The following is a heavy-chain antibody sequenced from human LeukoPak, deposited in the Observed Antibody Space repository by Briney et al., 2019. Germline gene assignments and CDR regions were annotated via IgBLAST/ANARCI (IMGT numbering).Heavy chain of an antibody. CDR2: ISSSSSTI. D-gene: IGHD3/OR15-3a*01. J-gene: IGHJ4*02. CDR3: ARLSPRGPFDY. Sequence: GGSLRLSCAASGFTFSSYRMNWVRQAPGKGLEWVSYISSSSSTIYYADSVKGRFTISRDNAKNSLYLQMNSLRAEDTAVYYCARLSPRGPFDYWGQGTLVTVSS. CDR1: GFTFSSYR. V-gene: IGHV3-48*01.